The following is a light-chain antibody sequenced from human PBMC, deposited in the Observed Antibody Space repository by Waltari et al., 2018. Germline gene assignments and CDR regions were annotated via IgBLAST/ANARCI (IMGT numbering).Light chain of an antibody. V-gene: IGKV2-28*01. CDR1: QSLLHSNGYNY. Sequence: DIVVTQSPLSLPVTPGEPASISCRSIQSLLHSNGYNYLDWYLQKPGQSPQLLIYLGSNRASGVPDRFSGSGSGTDFTLKISRVEAEDVGVYYCMQSLQALWTFGQGTKVEFK. J-gene: IGKJ1*01. CDR3: MQSLQALWT. CDR2: LGS.